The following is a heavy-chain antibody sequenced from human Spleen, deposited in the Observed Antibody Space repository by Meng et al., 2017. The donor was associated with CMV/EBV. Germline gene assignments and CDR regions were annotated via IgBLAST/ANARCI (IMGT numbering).Heavy chain of an antibody. CDR3: ARFQQQLVRYFDY. J-gene: IGHJ4*02. V-gene: IGHV3-11*01. CDR2: ISSSGSTI. CDR1: GSTFSDYY. D-gene: IGHD6-13*01. Sequence: ASGSTFSDYYMSWIRQAPGKGLEWVSYISSSGSTIYYADSVKGRFTISRDNAKNSLYLQMNSLRAEDTAVYYCARFQQQLVRYFDYWGQGTLVTVSS.